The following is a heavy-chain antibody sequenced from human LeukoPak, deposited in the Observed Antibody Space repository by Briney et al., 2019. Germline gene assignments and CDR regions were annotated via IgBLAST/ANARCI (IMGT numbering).Heavy chain of an antibody. Sequence: GGSLRLSCAASGFTVSGNYMSWVRQPPGKGLEWVSLLYSGGSTYYADSVKGRFSISRDNSKNTLYLQMNSLGAEDTAVYYCASRDKGYYYGMDVWGQGPTVTVSS. CDR2: LYSGGST. CDR1: GFTVSGNY. J-gene: IGHJ6*02. D-gene: IGHD5-24*01. CDR3: ASRDKGYYYGMDV. V-gene: IGHV3-66*01.